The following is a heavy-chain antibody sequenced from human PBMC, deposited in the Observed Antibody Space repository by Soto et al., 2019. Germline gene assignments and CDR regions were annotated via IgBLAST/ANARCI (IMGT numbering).Heavy chain of an antibody. CDR2: IYTGDTT. D-gene: IGHD6-13*01. V-gene: IGHV3-53*01. Sequence: GGSLILSCAASGFTVLGNFMSWVRQAPGKGLEWVSIIYTGDTTYYADPVKGRFTISRDNSKNTLYLQMNSLRAEDSAVYYCASRFSSSWSALDYWGRGTLVTVSS. CDR3: ASRFSSSWSALDY. CDR1: GFTVLGNF. J-gene: IGHJ4*02.